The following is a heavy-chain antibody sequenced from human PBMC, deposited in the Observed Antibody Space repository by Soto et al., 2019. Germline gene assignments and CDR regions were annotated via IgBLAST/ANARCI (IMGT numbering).Heavy chain of an antibody. CDR1: GGTFSSYA. Sequence: QVQLEQSGAEVKKPGSSVKVSCKASGGTFSSYAISWVRQAPGQGLEWVGGIIPMFGPPSYAQKFQCRVTIIADESTDTAYMELSSLRSEDAAVDYCVLDAAVSEGRSYYYGMVVWGQGTTVTVSS. CDR2: IIPMFGPP. CDR3: VLDAAVSEGRSYYYGMVV. D-gene: IGHD5-18*01. V-gene: IGHV1-69*01. J-gene: IGHJ6*02.